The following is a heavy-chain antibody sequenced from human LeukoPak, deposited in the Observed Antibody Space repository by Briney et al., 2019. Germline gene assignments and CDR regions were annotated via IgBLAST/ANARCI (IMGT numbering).Heavy chain of an antibody. J-gene: IGHJ4*02. CDR3: AGSQMSRGLYY. CDR2: FYSDDTT. V-gene: IGHV3-53*01. CDR1: GFTVGSNY. D-gene: IGHD3-10*01. Sequence: PGGSLRLSCAASGFTVGSNYVSGVRQAPGKGLEWVSVFYSDDTTYYADPVKGRFTISRDNSKNTLYLQMNSLRAEDTALYYCAGSQMSRGLYYWGQGTLVTVSS.